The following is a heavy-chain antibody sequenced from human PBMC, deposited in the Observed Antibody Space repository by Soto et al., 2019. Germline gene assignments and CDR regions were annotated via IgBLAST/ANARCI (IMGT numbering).Heavy chain of an antibody. D-gene: IGHD3-10*01. CDR2: ISGSGGST. V-gene: IGHV3-23*01. CDR1: GFTFSSYA. Sequence: EVQLLESGGGLVQPGGSLRLSCAASGFTFSSYAMSWVRQAPGKGLEWVSAISGSGGSTYYADSVKGRFTISRDNSKNTLYLQMNCLRAEDTAVYYCARGDGSGSYFGDFDYWGQGTLVTVSS. CDR3: ARGDGSGSYFGDFDY. J-gene: IGHJ4*02.